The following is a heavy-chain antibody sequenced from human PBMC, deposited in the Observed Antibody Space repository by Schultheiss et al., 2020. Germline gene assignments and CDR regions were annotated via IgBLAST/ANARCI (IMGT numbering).Heavy chain of an antibody. D-gene: IGHD6-13*01. V-gene: IGHV4-34*01. J-gene: IGHJ4*02. CDR2: INHSGST. Sequence: SETLSLTCAVYGGSFSGYYWSWIRQPPGKGLEWIGEINHSGSTNYNPSLKSRVTISVDTSKNQFSLKLSSVTAADTAVYFCVRDRGYTYVDYWGQGTLVTVSS. CDR3: VRDRGYTYVDY. CDR1: GGSFSGYY.